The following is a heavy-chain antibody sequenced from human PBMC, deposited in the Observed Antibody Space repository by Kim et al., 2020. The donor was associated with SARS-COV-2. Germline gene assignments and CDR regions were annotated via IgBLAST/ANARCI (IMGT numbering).Heavy chain of an antibody. Sequence: AQGFTGRFVFSLDTSVSTAYLQISSLKAEDTAVYYCARTEWLQSLYGMDVWGQGTTVTVSS. J-gene: IGHJ6*02. V-gene: IGHV7-4-1*02. CDR3: ARTEWLQSLYGMDV. D-gene: IGHD5-12*01.